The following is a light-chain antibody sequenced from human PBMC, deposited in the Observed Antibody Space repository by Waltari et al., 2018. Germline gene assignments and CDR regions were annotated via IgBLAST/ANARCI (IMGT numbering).Light chain of an antibody. J-gene: IGKJ4*01. CDR1: QSVSSN. V-gene: IGKV3-15*01. CDR3: QQYNNWPLT. Sequence: EIVMTQSPATLSVSPGERATLSCRASQSVSSNLAWYQQKPGQAPRLLIYGVSIRATGVPARFSCSGSGTEFTLSISSLQSEDFAVYSCQQYNNWPLTFGGGTKVEIK. CDR2: GVS.